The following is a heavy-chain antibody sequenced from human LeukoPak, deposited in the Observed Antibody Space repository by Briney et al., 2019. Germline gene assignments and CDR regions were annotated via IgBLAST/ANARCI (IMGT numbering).Heavy chain of an antibody. J-gene: IGHJ3*02. Sequence: SETLSLTCTVSGGSISSSGYYWGWIRQPPGKGLEWIGSIHYSGTTYYNPSLRSRVTMSVDTSKNEVSLKLYSVTAADTAMYYCARGLAMGARGRDAFDIWGQGTMVTVSS. CDR3: ARGLAMGARGRDAFDI. V-gene: IGHV4-39*07. CDR2: IHYSGTT. CDR1: GGSISSSGYY. D-gene: IGHD4/OR15-4a*01.